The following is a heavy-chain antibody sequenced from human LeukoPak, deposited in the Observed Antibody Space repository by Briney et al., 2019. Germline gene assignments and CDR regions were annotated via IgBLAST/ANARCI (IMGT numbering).Heavy chain of an antibody. CDR2: INHSGST. J-gene: IGHJ6*03. V-gene: IGHV4-34*01. CDR3: ARGGYYGSGVSYCYYYMDV. D-gene: IGHD3-10*01. Sequence: SETLSLTCAVYGGSFSGYYWSWIRQPPGKGLEWIGEINHSGSTNYNPSLKSRVTMSVDTSKNQFSLKLSSVTAADTAVYYCARGGYYGSGVSYCYYYMDVWGKGTTVTVSS. CDR1: GGSFSGYY.